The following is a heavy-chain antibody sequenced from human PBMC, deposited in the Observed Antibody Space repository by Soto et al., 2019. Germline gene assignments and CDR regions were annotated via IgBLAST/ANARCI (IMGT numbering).Heavy chain of an antibody. CDR3: ARTDRDFYGLDV. CDR1: GFIFRHYD. V-gene: IGHV3-13*05. CDR2: ISAAGDP. Sequence: EVQLVESGGGLVQPGGSLRLSCEASGFIFRHYDMHGVRQGTGKGLEWVSGISAAGDPDYADSVEGRFTISRENAQNSFFLQMNSLRVGDTAVYYCARTDRDFYGLDVWGQGTTVIVSS. J-gene: IGHJ6*02.